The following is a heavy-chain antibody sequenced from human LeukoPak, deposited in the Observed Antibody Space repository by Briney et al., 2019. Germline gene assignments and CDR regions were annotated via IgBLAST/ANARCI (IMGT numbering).Heavy chain of an antibody. V-gene: IGHV3-7*01. CDR3: AREEVTEYDFWSGYFPQYYMDV. D-gene: IGHD3-3*01. Sequence: RGSLRLSCVASGFTFSSYWMSWVRQAPGKGLEWVANIKQDGSEKYYVDSVKGRFTISRDNAKNSLYLQMNGLRAEDTAVYYCAREEVTEYDFWSGYFPQYYMDVWGKGTTVTVSS. CDR2: IKQDGSEK. J-gene: IGHJ6*03. CDR1: GFTFSSYW.